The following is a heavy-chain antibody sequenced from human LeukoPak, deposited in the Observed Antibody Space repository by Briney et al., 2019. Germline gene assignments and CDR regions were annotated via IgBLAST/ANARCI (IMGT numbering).Heavy chain of an antibody. Sequence: PSETLSLTCTVSGGSISSYYWSWIRQPAGKGLEWIGRIYTSGSTNYNPSLKSRVTMSVDTSKNQFSLKLSSVTAAEPAVYYCARGRYCSADICSGGDAFDIWGQGTMVSVSS. V-gene: IGHV4-4*07. D-gene: IGHD2-15*01. CDR2: IYTSGST. J-gene: IGHJ3*02. CDR1: GGSISSYY. CDR3: ARGRYCSADICSGGDAFDI.